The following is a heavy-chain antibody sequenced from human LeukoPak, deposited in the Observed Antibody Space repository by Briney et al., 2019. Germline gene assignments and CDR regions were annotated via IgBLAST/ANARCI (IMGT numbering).Heavy chain of an antibody. CDR3: ARAPSEIGGYYPEYFRH. J-gene: IGHJ1*01. D-gene: IGHD3-22*01. V-gene: IGHV3-74*01. CDR1: GFTFSSYW. Sequence: PGGSLRLSCAASGFTFSSYWMHWVRQAPGKGLVWVSRIKSDGSTNYADSVKGRFTISRDNAKNTVSPQMNSLRAEDTGVYYCARAPSEIGGYYPEYFRHWGQGTLVTVFS. CDR2: IKSDGST.